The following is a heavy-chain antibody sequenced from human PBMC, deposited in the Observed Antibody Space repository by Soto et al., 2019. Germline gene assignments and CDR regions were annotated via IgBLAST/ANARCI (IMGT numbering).Heavy chain of an antibody. Sequence: QVQLQESGPGLVKPSETLSLTCTVSGGSISNHYWSWIRQPPGKGLEWIGYIYYNGNTNYNPSLKSRVPMSLETSRNQISLKLTNVTAADTAVYYCTRANWYSEYWGQGTLVTVSS. D-gene: IGHD7-27*01. CDR1: GGSISNHY. V-gene: IGHV4-59*11. CDR2: IYYNGNT. CDR3: TRANWYSEY. J-gene: IGHJ4*02.